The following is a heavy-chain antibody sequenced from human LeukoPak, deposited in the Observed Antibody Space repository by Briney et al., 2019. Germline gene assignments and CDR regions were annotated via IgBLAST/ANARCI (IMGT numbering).Heavy chain of an antibody. CDR3: ARGRSGSYGWFDP. CDR2: MYTSGST. Sequence: KPSETLSLTCTVSGGSISSGSYYWSWIRQPAGKGLEWIGRMYTSGSTNYKPSLKSRVTISVDTSKNQFSLKLSSVIAADTAVYYCARGRSGSYGWFDPWGQGTLVTVSS. V-gene: IGHV4-61*02. CDR1: GGSISSGSYY. D-gene: IGHD1-26*01. J-gene: IGHJ5*02.